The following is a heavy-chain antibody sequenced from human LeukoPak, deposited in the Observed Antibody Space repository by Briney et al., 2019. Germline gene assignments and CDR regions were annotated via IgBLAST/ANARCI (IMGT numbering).Heavy chain of an antibody. Sequence: SETLSLTCAVYGGSFSGYYWSWIRQPPGKGLEWIGEINHSGSTNYNPSLKSRVTISVDTSKNQFSLKLSSVTAADTAVYYCARVRDYYGSGSLLPSYYYYYYMDVWGKGTTVTVSS. CDR3: ARVRDYYGSGSLLPSYYYYYYMDV. CDR2: INHSGST. V-gene: IGHV4-34*01. CDR1: GGSFSGYY. D-gene: IGHD3-10*01. J-gene: IGHJ6*03.